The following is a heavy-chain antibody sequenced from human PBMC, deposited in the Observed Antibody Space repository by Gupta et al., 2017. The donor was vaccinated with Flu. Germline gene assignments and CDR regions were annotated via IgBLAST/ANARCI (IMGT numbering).Heavy chain of an antibody. V-gene: IGHV3-33*01. CDR1: GFTFSTYV. J-gene: IGHJ6*02. D-gene: IGHD2-2*01. CDR2: IWYDGSNE. Sequence: QAQLVESGGGVVQPGRSLRLSCAASGFTFSTYVMHWVRQAPGKGLEWVAVIWYDGSNEYYADSVKGRFTISRDNSKNTLYLQMNSLRAEDTAVYYCARPVVVVPAATWDSLYGMDVWGQGTTVTVSS. CDR3: ARPVVVVPAATWDSLYGMDV.